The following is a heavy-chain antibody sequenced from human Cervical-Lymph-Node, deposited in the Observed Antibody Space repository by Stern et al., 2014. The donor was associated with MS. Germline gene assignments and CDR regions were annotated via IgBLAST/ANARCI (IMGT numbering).Heavy chain of an antibody. CDR2: VNPNSGDT. CDR1: GHTFTGYY. CDR3: ARDPRLDYFGMDV. J-gene: IGHJ6*02. Sequence: VQLVESEAEVKKPGASVKVSCKASGHTFTGYYMQWVRQAPGQGLEWMGRVNPNSGDTNYAQKFQGRVTITRDTSTSTAYMELSRLRSDDTAVYYCARDPRLDYFGMDVWGQGTTVTVSS. V-gene: IGHV1-2*06.